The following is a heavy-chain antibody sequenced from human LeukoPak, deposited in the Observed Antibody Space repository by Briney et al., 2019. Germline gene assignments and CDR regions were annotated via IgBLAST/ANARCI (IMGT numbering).Heavy chain of an antibody. CDR1: GCTFSSYA. CDR3: AREGDIVVVPAAIPTWFDP. Sequence: ASVKVSCKASGCTFSSYAISWVRQAPGQGLEWMGRIIPVFCIANYAQKFQGRVTITADKSTSTAYMELSSLRSEDTAVYYCAREGDIVVVPAAIPTWFDPWGQGTLVTVSS. V-gene: IGHV1-69*04. CDR2: IIPVFCIA. J-gene: IGHJ5*02. D-gene: IGHD2-2*02.